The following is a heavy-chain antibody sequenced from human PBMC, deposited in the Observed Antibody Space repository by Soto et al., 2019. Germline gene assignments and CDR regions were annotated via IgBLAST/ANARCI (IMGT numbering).Heavy chain of an antibody. CDR3: ASSPQVVTDMNAPRDYYYGMDV. J-gene: IGHJ6*02. Sequence: QVQLVQSGAEVKKPGASVKVSCKASGYTFTSYGISWVRQAPGQGLEWMGWISAYNGNTNYAQKLQGRVTVPTNTSTSTDYMELRSLRSDDTAVYHCASSPQVVTDMNAPRDYYYGMDVWGQGTTVTVSS. CDR2: ISAYNGNT. V-gene: IGHV1-18*01. D-gene: IGHD2-21*02. CDR1: GYTFTSYG.